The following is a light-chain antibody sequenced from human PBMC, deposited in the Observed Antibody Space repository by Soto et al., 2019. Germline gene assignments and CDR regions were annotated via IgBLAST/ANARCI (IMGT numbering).Light chain of an antibody. CDR3: SSYTASDTHVL. CDR2: EVR. J-gene: IGLJ2*01. Sequence: QSALTQPASVSGSPGQSVTISCTGTSSDVGRYNYVSWYQLHPGKAPKLIIYEVRNRPSGVSNRSSGSKSGTTASLTISGLQAEDEADYYCSSYTASDTHVLFGGGTKLTVL. V-gene: IGLV2-14*01. CDR1: SSDVGRYNY.